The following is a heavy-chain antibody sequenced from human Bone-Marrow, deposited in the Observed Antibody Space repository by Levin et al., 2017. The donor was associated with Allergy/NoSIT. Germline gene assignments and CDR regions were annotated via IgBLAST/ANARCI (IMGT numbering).Heavy chain of an antibody. D-gene: IGHD3-16*01. J-gene: IGHJ4*02. CDR1: GFTFSTYW. V-gene: IGHV3-7*01. CDR2: IKEDGSEK. CDR3: ARDRGRRDDV. Sequence: GESLKISCAASGFTFSTYWMTWVRQAPGKGLEWVANIKEDGSEKYYVDSLKGRFTISRDNAKNSLYLQMNSLRAEDTAVYYCARDRGRRDDVWGQGTLVTVSS.